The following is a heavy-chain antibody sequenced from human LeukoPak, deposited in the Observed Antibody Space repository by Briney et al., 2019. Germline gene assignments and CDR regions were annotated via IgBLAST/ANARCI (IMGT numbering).Heavy chain of an antibody. J-gene: IGHJ4*02. CDR1: GITVSSNY. CDR2: IYSGGST. CDR3: ARGGSGGNSDRVY. Sequence: GGSLRLSWAASGITVSSNYMSWGRQAPGKGLEWVSVIYSGGSTYYADTVKGRFTISRDNSKNTLYLQMNSLRAEDKAVYYRARGGSGGNSDRVYGAQGALVTVSS. V-gene: IGHV3-66*01. D-gene: IGHD4-23*01.